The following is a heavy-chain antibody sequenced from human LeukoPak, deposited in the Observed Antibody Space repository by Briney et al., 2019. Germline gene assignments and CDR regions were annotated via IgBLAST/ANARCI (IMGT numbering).Heavy chain of an antibody. D-gene: IGHD3-10*01. J-gene: IGHJ4*02. Sequence: PGGSLRLSCEASGFSFRSYAMSWVRQAPGKGLEWVPAVSGSGAGTFYANSVKGRFTISRDNSKNTLYLQMNSLRAEGTAVYYCAKGGSPFGELSNYFDYWGQGTLVTVSS. CDR2: VSGSGAGT. V-gene: IGHV3-23*01. CDR1: GFSFRSYA. CDR3: AKGGSPFGELSNYFDY.